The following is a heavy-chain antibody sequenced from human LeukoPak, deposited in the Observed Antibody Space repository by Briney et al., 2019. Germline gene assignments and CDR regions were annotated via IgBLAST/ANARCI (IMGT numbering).Heavy chain of an antibody. CDR3: AGGARITAQDVVDY. V-gene: IGHV3-23*01. J-gene: IGHJ4*02. CDR2: ISGSGDNT. CDR1: GFTFSSYW. Sequence: GGSLRLSCAASGFTFSSYWMSWVRQAPGKGLEWVSVISGSGDNTYYADSVKGRFTISRDNSKNTLYLQMNSLRAEDTAVYYCAGGARITAQDVVDYWGQGTLVTVSS. D-gene: IGHD3-10*01.